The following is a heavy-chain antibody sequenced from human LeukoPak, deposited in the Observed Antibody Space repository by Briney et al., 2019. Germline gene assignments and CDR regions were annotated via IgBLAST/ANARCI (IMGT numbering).Heavy chain of an antibody. CDR3: ARAIAVAGNTPPPYYYYYMDV. V-gene: IGHV1-69*05. CDR2: IIPIFGTA. D-gene: IGHD6-19*01. J-gene: IGHJ6*03. CDR1: GGTFSSYA. Sequence: ASVKVSCKASGGTFSSYAISWVRQAPGQGLEWMGGIIPIFGTANYAQKFQGRVTITTDESTSTAYMELSSLRSEDTAVYYCARAIAVAGNTPPPYYYYYMDVWGKGTTVTVSS.